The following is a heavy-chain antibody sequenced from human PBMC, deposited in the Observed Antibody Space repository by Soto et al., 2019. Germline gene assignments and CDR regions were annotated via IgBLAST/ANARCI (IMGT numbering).Heavy chain of an antibody. V-gene: IGHV3-53*01. Sequence: GGSRLLYCSASGWRVSSQSMSWVRQAPGKGLDWGSLIYSGGDTYYADSVKGRFTISRDISSNTIYLHMTSLRADDTAIYYCTRTGSDPGNFYISNYYAMDVWGRGPTVTVSS. D-gene: IGHD3-10*01. J-gene: IGHJ6*02. CDR3: TRTGSDPGNFYISNYYAMDV. CDR1: GWRVSSQS. CDR2: IYSGGDT.